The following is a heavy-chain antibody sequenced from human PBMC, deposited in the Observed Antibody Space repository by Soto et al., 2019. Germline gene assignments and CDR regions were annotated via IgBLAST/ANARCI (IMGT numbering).Heavy chain of an antibody. CDR1: GFTFSSYG. CDR2: ISYDGSNK. CDR3: AKSTWTAMVSNYYYGIDV. J-gene: IGHJ6*02. D-gene: IGHD5-18*01. V-gene: IGHV3-30*18. Sequence: GGSLRLSCAASGFTFSSYGMHWVRQAPGKGLEWGAVISYDGSNKYYADSVKGRFTISRDNSKNTLYLQMNSLRAEDTAVYYCAKSTWTAMVSNYYYGIDVWGQGTTVTVSS.